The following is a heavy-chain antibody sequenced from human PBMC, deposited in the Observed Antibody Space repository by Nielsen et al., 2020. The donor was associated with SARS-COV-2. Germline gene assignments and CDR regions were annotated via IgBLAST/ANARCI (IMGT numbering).Heavy chain of an antibody. J-gene: IGHJ4*02. V-gene: IGHV3-64D*09. CDR2: ISSNGGST. Sequence: GESLKISCAASGFTFRTYAMGWVRQAPGKGLEYVSAISSNGGSTYYADSVKGRFTISRDNSKNTLYLQMSSLRAEDTAVYYCVKVLEWGQGTLVTVSS. CDR1: GFTFRTYA. D-gene: IGHD3-3*01. CDR3: VKVLE.